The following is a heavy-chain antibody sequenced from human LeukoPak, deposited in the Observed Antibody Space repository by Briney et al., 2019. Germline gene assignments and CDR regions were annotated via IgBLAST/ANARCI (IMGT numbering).Heavy chain of an antibody. Sequence: PGGSLRLSCAASGFTYTKSVMGWVRQAPGKGLEWVSIIRESGGTIYYADFVKGRFTISRDNSMNTLYLQMNSLRVEDTAVYYCARLDGDYGRFDYWGQGTLVTVSS. D-gene: IGHD4-17*01. CDR2: IRESGGTI. J-gene: IGHJ4*02. CDR3: ARLDGDYGRFDY. CDR1: GFTYTKSV. V-gene: IGHV3-23*01.